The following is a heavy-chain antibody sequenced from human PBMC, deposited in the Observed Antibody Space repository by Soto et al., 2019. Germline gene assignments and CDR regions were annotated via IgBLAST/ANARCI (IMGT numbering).Heavy chain of an antibody. CDR1: GAPINFGDYY. CDR2: VRSSGST. CDR3: VRHYGDAGGRPDWFAP. D-gene: IGHD4-17*01. Sequence: SETLSLTXSVAGAPINFGDYYWSWIRQPPGKGLEWIGYVRSSGSTYYKSSLKSRVTISVDMSKNQFSLNLTSVTAADTAVYFCVRHYGDAGGRPDWFAPWGQGTTVTVSS. V-gene: IGHV4-30-4*01. J-gene: IGHJ5*02.